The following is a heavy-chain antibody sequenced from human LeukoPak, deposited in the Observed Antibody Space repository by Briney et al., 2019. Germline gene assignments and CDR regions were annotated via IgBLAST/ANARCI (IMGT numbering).Heavy chain of an antibody. V-gene: IGHV3-7*01. D-gene: IGHD6-19*01. J-gene: IGHJ4*02. CDR3: ARDRAVAGTNRDYFDY. CDR1: GFTFSSYW. Sequence: GGSLRLSCAASGFTFSSYWMSWVRQAPGKGLEWVANIKQDGSEKYYVDPVKGRFTISRDNAKNSLYLQMNSLRAEDTAVYYCARDRAVAGTNRDYFDYWGQGTLVTVSS. CDR2: IKQDGSEK.